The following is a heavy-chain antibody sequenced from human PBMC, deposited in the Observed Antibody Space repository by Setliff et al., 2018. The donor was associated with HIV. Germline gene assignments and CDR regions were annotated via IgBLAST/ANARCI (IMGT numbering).Heavy chain of an antibody. J-gene: IGHJ4*02. CDR3: ARHVGYSSSSLDY. V-gene: IGHV4-31*03. CDR1: GGSISSGAYY. D-gene: IGHD6-6*01. CDR2: IYYSGST. Sequence: LSLTCTVSGGSISSGAYYWTWIRQHPGKGLEWIGYIYYSGSTYYNPSLKSRVNISVDTSKNQFSLKLSSVTAADTAVYYCARHVGYSSSSLDYWGQGTLVTVSS.